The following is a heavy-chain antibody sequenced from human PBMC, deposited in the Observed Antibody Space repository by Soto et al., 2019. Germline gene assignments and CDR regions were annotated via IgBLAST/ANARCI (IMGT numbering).Heavy chain of an antibody. D-gene: IGHD3-22*01. V-gene: IGHV1-2*02. Sequence: ASVKVSCKASEYTFTGYFLHWVRQAPGQGLQWLGWINPNNGDTNYAQKFQGRVTMTRDTSINTAYIELSRLRSDDTAVYFCARIKPYYYSSGPFDYWGLGTLVTVSS. CDR1: EYTFTGYF. CDR3: ARIKPYYYSSGPFDY. CDR2: INPNNGDT. J-gene: IGHJ4*02.